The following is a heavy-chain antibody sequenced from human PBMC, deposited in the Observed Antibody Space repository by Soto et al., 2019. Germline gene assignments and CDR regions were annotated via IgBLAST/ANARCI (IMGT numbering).Heavy chain of an antibody. Sequence: EVQLVESGGDLVQPGGSLRLSCAASGFTFSRDWMHWVRQAPGKGLVWVSRINSDGSSTSYADSVKGRFTISRDNAKKTLYLQTNSLRAEDTAVYYCASDPYVRGYWGQGTLVTVSS. D-gene: IGHD3-16*01. J-gene: IGHJ4*02. CDR2: INSDGSST. CDR1: GFTFSRDW. CDR3: ASDPYVRGY. V-gene: IGHV3-74*01.